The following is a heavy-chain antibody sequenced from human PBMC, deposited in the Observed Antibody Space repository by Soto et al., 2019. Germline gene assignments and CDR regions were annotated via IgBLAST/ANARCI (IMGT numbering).Heavy chain of an antibody. D-gene: IGHD5-12*01. CDR1: GFTFSSYG. CDR2: IWYDGSNK. CDR3: ARGGIVWWLRGYFDY. J-gene: IGHJ4*02. Sequence: QVQLVESGGGVVQPGRSLRLSCAASGFTFSSYGMHWVRQAPGKGLEWVAVIWYDGSNKYYADSVKGRFTISRDNSKNTLYLQMNSLRAEDTAVYYCARGGIVWWLRGYFDYWGQGTLVTVSS. V-gene: IGHV3-33*01.